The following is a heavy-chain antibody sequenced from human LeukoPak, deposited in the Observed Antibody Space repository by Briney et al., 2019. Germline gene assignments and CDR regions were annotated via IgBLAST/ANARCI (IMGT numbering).Heavy chain of an antibody. V-gene: IGHV1-2*02. D-gene: IGHD2-2*01. CDR2: INPDSGGT. CDR1: GYTFTDSY. CDR3: ARDLGCSRTSCYYASDY. J-gene: IGHJ4*02. Sequence: GASVKVSCKASGYTFTDSYIHWVRQTPGQRLEWMGWINPDSGGTNHAQKFQGRVTVTRDTSISTAYMELSRLRSDDTAVYYCARDLGCSRTSCYYASDYWGQGTLLTVSS.